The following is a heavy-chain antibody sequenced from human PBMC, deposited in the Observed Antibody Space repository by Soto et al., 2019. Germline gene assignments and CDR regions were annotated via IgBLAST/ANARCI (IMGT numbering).Heavy chain of an antibody. V-gene: IGHV3-21*01. CDR3: ARDRGRVAAAGYYYYGMDV. Sequence: EGQLVESGGGWVQSGGSLRLSCAASGINFSSYSMNWVRQAPGKGLEWVSSISSSSSYIYYADSVKGRFTISRDNAKNSLYLQMNSLRAEDTAVYYCARDRGRVAAAGYYYYGMDVWGQGTTVTVSS. J-gene: IGHJ6*02. D-gene: IGHD6-13*01. CDR2: ISSSSSYI. CDR1: GINFSSYS.